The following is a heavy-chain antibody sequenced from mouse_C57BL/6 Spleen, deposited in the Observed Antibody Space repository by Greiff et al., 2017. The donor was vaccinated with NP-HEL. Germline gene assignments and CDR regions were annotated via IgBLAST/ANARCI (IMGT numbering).Heavy chain of an antibody. D-gene: IGHD2-4*01. CDR3: ARWDDSDGDAMDY. CDR1: GYAFSSYW. J-gene: IGHJ4*01. Sequence: QVQLQQSGAELVKPGASVKISCKASGYAFSSYWMNWVKQRPGKGLEWIGQIYPGDGDTNYNGKFKGKATLTADKSSITAYMPLSSLTSEDSAVYFCARWDDSDGDAMDYWGQGTSVTVSS. CDR2: IYPGDGDT. V-gene: IGHV1-80*01.